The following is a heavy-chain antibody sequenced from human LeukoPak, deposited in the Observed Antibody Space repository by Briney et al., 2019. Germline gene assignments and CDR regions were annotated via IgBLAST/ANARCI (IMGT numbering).Heavy chain of an antibody. V-gene: IGHV3-21*01. CDR2: ISSSSSYI. CDR3: AREIWFGELEGDY. CDR1: GFTFSSYS. D-gene: IGHD3-10*01. J-gene: IGHJ4*02. Sequence: GGSLRLSCAASGFTFSSYSMNWVRQAPGKGLEWVSSISSSSSYIYYADSVKGRFTISRDNAKNSLYLQMNSLRAEDTAVYYCAREIWFGELEGDYWGQGTLVTVPS.